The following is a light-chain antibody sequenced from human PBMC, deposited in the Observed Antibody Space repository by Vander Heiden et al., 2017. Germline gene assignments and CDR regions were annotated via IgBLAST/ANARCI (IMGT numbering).Light chain of an antibody. CDR3: QQLNSYPAIT. CDR1: QGISSY. J-gene: IGKJ5*01. Sequence: IQLTQSPSSLSASVGDRVTITCRASQGISSYLAWYQQKPGKAPKLLIYAASTLQSGVPSRFSGSGYGKDFTLTISSRQPEDFATYYCQQLNSYPAITFGQGTQMEIK. CDR2: AAS. V-gene: IGKV1-9*01.